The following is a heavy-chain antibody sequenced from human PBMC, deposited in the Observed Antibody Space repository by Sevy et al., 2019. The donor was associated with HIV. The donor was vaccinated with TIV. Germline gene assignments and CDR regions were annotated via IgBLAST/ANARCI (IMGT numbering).Heavy chain of an antibody. CDR2: ISGNGGST. CDR3: AKDLIIVVGEGMDV. V-gene: IGHV3-23*01. CDR1: GFTFSSYA. Sequence: GGYLRLSCAGSGFTFSSYAMNWVRQAPGKGLEWVSAISGNGGSTFYADSVKGRFSISRDNSKNTLYLQMNSLRAEDTAIYYCAKDLIIVVGEGMDVWGQGTTVTVSS. D-gene: IGHD2-2*01. J-gene: IGHJ6*02.